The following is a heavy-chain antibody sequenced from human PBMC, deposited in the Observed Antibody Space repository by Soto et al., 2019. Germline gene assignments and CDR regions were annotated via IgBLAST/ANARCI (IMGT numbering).Heavy chain of an antibody. CDR1: GDSVSSGRYY. V-gene: IGHV4-61*01. D-gene: IGHD3-9*01. CDR3: ARSGGGSDWL. J-gene: IGHJ4*02. CDR2: IYYSGST. Sequence: PSETLSLTCTVSGDSVSSGRYYWSWIRQPPGKALEWIAYIYYSGSTNYNPSLKSRVTISRDTSKNQFSLKLTSVTAADTAVYYCARSGGGSDWLGGQGTLVTVSS.